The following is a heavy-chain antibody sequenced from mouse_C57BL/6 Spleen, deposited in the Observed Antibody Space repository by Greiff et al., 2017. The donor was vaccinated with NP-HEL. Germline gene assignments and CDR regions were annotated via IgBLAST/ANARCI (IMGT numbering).Heavy chain of an antibody. Sequence: EVQLVESGGGLVQPKGSLKLSCAASGFSFNTYAMNWVRQAPGKGLEWVARIRSKSNNYATYYADSVKDRFTISRDDSESMLYLQMNNLKTEDTAMYYCVRKGQGYWYFDVWGTGTTVTVSS. V-gene: IGHV10-1*01. D-gene: IGHD3-3*01. CDR2: IRSKSNNYAT. CDR1: GFSFNTYA. J-gene: IGHJ1*03. CDR3: VRKGQGYWYFDV.